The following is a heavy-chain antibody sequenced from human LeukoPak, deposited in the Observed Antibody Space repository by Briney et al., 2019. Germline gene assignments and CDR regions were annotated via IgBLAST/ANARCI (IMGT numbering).Heavy chain of an antibody. CDR1: GFTFSTYS. J-gene: IGHJ4*02. V-gene: IGHV3-48*01. CDR2: ISSSSTTI. D-gene: IGHD3-16*01. CDR3: AKGLGLFDY. Sequence: GGSLRLSCAASGFTFSTYSMNWVRQAPGKGLEWVSYISSSSTTIYYADSVRGRFTISRDNSKNTLYLQMNSLRAEDTAVYYCAKGLGLFDYWGQGTLVTVSS.